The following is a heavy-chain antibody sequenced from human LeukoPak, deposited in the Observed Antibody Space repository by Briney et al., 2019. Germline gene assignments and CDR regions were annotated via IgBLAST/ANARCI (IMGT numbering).Heavy chain of an antibody. Sequence: PGGSLRLSCAASGFTFSSYSMNWVRQAPGKGLEWVSSISGSSSYIYYADSVKGRFTISRDNAKNSLYLQMNSLRAEDTAVYYCARTRSGIAVAGPGDIWGQGTMVTVSS. CDR1: GFTFSSYS. D-gene: IGHD6-19*01. CDR3: ARTRSGIAVAGPGDI. V-gene: IGHV3-21*01. J-gene: IGHJ3*02. CDR2: ISGSSSYI.